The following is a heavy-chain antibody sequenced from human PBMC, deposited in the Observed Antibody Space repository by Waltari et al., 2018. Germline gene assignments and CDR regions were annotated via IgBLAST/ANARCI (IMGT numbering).Heavy chain of an antibody. D-gene: IGHD3-9*01. V-gene: IGHV4-34*01. CDR1: GGSFSGYY. CDR3: ERGGGRYFDWSHLTGAVDI. J-gene: IGHJ3*02. CDR2: INHSGST. Sequence: QVQLQQWGAGLLKPSETLSLTCAVYGGSFSGYYWSWIRQPPGKGLEWFGEINHSGSTNYNPSLRSRVTISVDTAKNQLYLKLSYVTGAGTAVYYCERGGGRYFDWSHLTGAVDIWGQGTMVTVSS.